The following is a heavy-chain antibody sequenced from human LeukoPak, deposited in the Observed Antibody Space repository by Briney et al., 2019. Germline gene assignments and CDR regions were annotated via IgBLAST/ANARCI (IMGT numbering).Heavy chain of an antibody. CDR2: INPSSGGT. CDR1: GYTFTRHY. CDR3: ARDGLYCTNGVCSSDI. Sequence: ASVKVSCKGSGYTFTRHYMNWVRQAPGQGLEWMGKINPSSGGTGYAQKFQGRVTMTRDTSTSTVYMELTSLRSEDTAVYYCARDGLYCTNGVCSSDIWGQGTLVTVSS. J-gene: IGHJ3*02. D-gene: IGHD2-8*01. V-gene: IGHV1-46*01.